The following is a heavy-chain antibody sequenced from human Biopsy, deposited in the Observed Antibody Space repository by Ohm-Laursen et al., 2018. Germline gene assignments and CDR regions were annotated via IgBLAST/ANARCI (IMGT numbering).Heavy chain of an antibody. CDR2: IWYDGTDK. V-gene: IGHV3-33*08. CDR3: ARDRYYGSENYFSHYNMDV. J-gene: IGHJ6*03. D-gene: IGHD3-10*01. Sequence: SLRLSCAATGFTFSGYGMHWVRQAPGKGLEWVAVIWYDGTDKFYADSVKGRFTISRDNSKNTLYLHMNSLRAADTAVYYCARDRYYGSENYFSHYNMDVWGQGTTVTVSS. CDR1: GFTFSGYG.